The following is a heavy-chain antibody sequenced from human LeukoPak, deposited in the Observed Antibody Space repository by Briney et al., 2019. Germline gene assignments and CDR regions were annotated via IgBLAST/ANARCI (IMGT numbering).Heavy chain of an antibody. D-gene: IGHD1-26*01. CDR2: ISYDGSNK. Sequence: GRSLRLSCAASGFTFSSYGMHWVRQAPGKGLEWVAVISYDGSNKYCADSVKGRFTISRDNSKNTLYLQMNSLRAEDTAVYYCAKDPVGPWGQGALVTVSS. V-gene: IGHV3-30*18. CDR3: AKDPVGP. CDR1: GFTFSSYG. J-gene: IGHJ4*02.